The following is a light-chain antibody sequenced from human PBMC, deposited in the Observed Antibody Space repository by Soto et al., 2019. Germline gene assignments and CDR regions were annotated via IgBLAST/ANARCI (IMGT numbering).Light chain of an antibody. Sequence: QSALTQPPSASGSPGQSVTISCTGTSSDVGAYKYVSWYQQYPGKAPKLMIYDVSNRPSGVPDRFSGSKSGNTASLTVSGLQAEDEADYYCTSYVGSNIWVFGGGTKVTVL. V-gene: IGLV2-8*01. CDR2: DVS. CDR1: SSDVGAYKY. J-gene: IGLJ3*02. CDR3: TSYVGSNIWV.